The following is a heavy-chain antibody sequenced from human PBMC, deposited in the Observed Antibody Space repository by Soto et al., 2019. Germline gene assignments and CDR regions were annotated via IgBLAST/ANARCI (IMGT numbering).Heavy chain of an antibody. D-gene: IGHD1-20*01. V-gene: IGHV2-70*13. CDR2: IERDDDDK. CDR3: ARSIRGPLRFNGMDV. CDR1: GFSLTSPGMC. Sequence: SGPTLVNPTETLTLTCTFSGFSLTSPGMCVSWIRQSPGKALEWLALIERDDDDKYYSTSLKTRLTISKDTRKNQVVLTMANMEPADTATYYCARSIRGPLRFNGMDVWGQGTTVTVSS. J-gene: IGHJ6*02.